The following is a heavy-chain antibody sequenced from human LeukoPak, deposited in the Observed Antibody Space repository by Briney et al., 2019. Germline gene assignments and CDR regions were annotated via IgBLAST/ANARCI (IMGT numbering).Heavy chain of an antibody. V-gene: IGHV4-34*01. Sequence: PSETLSLTCAVYGGSFSGYYWSWIRQPPGKGLEWIGEINHSGSTNYNPSLKSRVTISVDTSKNQFSLKLSSVTAADTAVYYCAREIAARPPLGDRLAFDIWGQGTMVTVSS. CDR2: INHSGST. CDR3: AREIAARPPLGDRLAFDI. D-gene: IGHD6-6*01. CDR1: GGSFSGYY. J-gene: IGHJ3*02.